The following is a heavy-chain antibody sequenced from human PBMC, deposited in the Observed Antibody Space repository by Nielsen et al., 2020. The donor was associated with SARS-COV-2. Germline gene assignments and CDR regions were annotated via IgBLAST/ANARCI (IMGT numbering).Heavy chain of an antibody. V-gene: IGHV4-30-4*01. D-gene: IGHD4-17*01. CDR2: IYYSGST. J-gene: IGHJ6*02. Sequence: SETLSLTCTVSGGSISSGDYYWSWIRQPPGKGLEWIGYIYYSGSTYYNPSLKSRVTISVDTSKNQFSLKLSSVTAADTAVYYCARGTVTTTFYYYYYGMDVWGQGTTVTVSS. CDR1: GGSISSGDYY. CDR3: ARGTVTTTFYYYYYGMDV.